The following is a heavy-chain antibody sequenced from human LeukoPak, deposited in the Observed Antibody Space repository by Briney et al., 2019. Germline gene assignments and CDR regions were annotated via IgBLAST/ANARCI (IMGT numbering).Heavy chain of an antibody. J-gene: IGHJ4*02. Sequence: SETLSLTCAVYGASFTGYFYNWIRQPPGKGLEWIGEINNNGNTNYNPSLKSRVTMSVDTSKNQFSLRLGSVTAADTAVYYCARADSSGWYGGDIFDYWGQGTLVTVSS. CDR2: INNNGNT. D-gene: IGHD6-19*01. CDR3: ARADSSGWYGGDIFDY. CDR1: GASFTGYF. V-gene: IGHV4-34*10.